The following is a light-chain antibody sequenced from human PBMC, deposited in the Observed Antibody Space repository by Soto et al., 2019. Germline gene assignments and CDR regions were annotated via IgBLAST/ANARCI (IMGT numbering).Light chain of an antibody. CDR3: QQYDYSRT. V-gene: IGKV1-5*01. Sequence: DIQLTQSPSTLSASVGDSVTITCRASQSISTSLAWYQQRPGKAPKLLKFDVSNLESGAPSRFSGSGSGTEFTLTISSLHSDDFATYYCQQYDYSRTFGQGTKVEIK. J-gene: IGKJ1*01. CDR2: DVS. CDR1: QSISTS.